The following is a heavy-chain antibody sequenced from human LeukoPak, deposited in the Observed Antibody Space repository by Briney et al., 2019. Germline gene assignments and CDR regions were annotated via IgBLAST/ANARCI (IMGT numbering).Heavy chain of an antibody. CDR3: AKDGADCSSTSCYANYYYYMDV. D-gene: IGHD2-2*01. CDR1: GFTFNNYG. Sequence: PPGGSLRLSCAASGFTFNNYGMHWVRQAPGKGLEWLAFIRYDGSNTYYADSVKGRFTISRDNSKNTLYLQMNSLRAEDTAVYYCAKDGADCSSTSCYANYYYYMDVWGKGTTVTVSS. J-gene: IGHJ6*03. CDR2: IRYDGSNT. V-gene: IGHV3-30*02.